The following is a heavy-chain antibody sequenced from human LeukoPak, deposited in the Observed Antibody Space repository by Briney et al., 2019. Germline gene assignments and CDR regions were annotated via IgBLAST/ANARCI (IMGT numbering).Heavy chain of an antibody. CDR1: GGTFSSYA. CDR3: ARAGAVVTFGY. V-gene: IGHV1-69*04. J-gene: IGHJ4*02. D-gene: IGHD3-22*01. CDR2: IIPILGIA. Sequence: ASVKVSCKASGGTFSSYAISWVRQAPGQGLEWMGRIIPILGIANYAQKFQGRVTITADKSTSTAYMELSSLRSEDTAVYYCARAGAVVTFGYWGQGTLVTVSS.